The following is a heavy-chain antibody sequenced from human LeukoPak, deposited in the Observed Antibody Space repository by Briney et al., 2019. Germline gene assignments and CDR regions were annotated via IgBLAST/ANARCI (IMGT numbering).Heavy chain of an antibody. CDR1: GFMFSNYD. CDR3: ARGRGYIYGYDY. V-gene: IGHV3-64*01. Sequence: GGSPRLSCAASGFMFSNYDMHWVRQAPGKGLEYVSHISTNGGSTYYAISVKGRFTISRDNSKNTLYLQMGSLRAEDMAAYYCARGRGYIYGYDYWGQGTLVTVSS. J-gene: IGHJ4*02. D-gene: IGHD5-18*01. CDR2: ISTNGGST.